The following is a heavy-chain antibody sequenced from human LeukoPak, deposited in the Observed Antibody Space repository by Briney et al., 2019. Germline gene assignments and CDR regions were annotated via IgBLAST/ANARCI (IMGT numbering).Heavy chain of an antibody. D-gene: IGHD6-13*01. CDR1: GFSFSSYW. Sequence: GGSLRLSCAASGFSFSSYWMHWLRQAPGKGLVWVSRINSDGSGTSHADSVKGRFTISGDNAKNTLYLQMNSLRAEDTAVYYCVRGVAASGTDYWGQGTLVTVSS. J-gene: IGHJ4*02. V-gene: IGHV3-74*01. CDR2: INSDGSGT. CDR3: VRGVAASGTDY.